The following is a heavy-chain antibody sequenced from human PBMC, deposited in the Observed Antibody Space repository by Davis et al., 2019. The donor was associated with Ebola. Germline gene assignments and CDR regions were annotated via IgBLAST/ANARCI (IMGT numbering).Heavy chain of an antibody. V-gene: IGHV1-18*04. CDR1: GYTFTNYG. D-gene: IGHD3-10*01. CDR2: INPHNGNT. Sequence: ASVKVSCKASGYTFTNYGITWVRQAPGQGLEWMGWINPHNGNTNYAQNVQGRVTMTTDTSTSTAYMELRSLRSDDTAVYYCARVWGMVRGVIIFDYWGQGTLVTVSS. CDR3: ARVWGMVRGVIIFDY. J-gene: IGHJ4*02.